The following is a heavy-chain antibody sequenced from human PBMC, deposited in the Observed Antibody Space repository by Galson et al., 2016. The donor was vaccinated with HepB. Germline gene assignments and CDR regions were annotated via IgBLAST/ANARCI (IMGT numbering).Heavy chain of an antibody. CDR2: IYPGDSDT. CDR1: GYSFTTYW. D-gene: IGHD1-7*01. J-gene: IGHJ4*02. Sequence: QSGAEVKKPGESLKISCKASGYSFTTYWIGWVRQVPGKGLEWVGIIYPGDSDTRYSSSFQGQVTISADRSISTAYLQWSSLKASDTAMYYCARRKNYAPDYWGQGTLVTVSS. V-gene: IGHV5-51*01. CDR3: ARRKNYAPDY.